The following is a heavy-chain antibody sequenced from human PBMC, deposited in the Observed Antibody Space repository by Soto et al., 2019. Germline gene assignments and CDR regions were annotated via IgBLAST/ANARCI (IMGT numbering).Heavy chain of an antibody. J-gene: IGHJ4*02. CDR3: ARGDKMGYYYDSSGYIY. D-gene: IGHD3-22*01. V-gene: IGHV4-34*01. CDR1: GGSFSGYY. CDR2: INHSGST. Sequence: PSETLSLTCAVYGGSFSGYYWSWIRLPPGKGLEWIGEINHSGSTNYNPSLKSRVTISVDTSKNQFSLKLSSVTAADTAVYYCARGDKMGYYYDSSGYIYWGQGTLVTVSS.